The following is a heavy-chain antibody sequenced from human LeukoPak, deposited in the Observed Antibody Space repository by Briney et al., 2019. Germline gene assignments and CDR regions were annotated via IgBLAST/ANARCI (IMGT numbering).Heavy chain of an antibody. J-gene: IGHJ4*02. CDR1: GGSISSGGYS. V-gene: IGHV4-30-2*01. D-gene: IGHD3-10*01. CDR2: IYHSGST. Sequence: SQTLSLTCAVSGGSISSGGYSWSWIRQPPGKGLEWIGYIYHSGSTNYNPSLKSRVTISVDTSKNQFSLKLSSVTAADTAVYYCARGPTLRRYYYGSGSYYKAFDYWGQGTLVTVSS. CDR3: ARGPTLRRYYYGSGSYYKAFDY.